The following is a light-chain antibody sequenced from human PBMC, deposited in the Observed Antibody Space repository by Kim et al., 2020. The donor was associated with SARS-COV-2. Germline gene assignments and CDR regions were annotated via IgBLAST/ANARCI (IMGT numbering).Light chain of an antibody. V-gene: IGKV1-9*01. CDR1: QGINSN. J-gene: IGKJ4*01. CDR2: SAF. Sequence: IQLTQSPSSLSASVGDTVTITCRASQGINSNLAWYQQRPVKAPNLLIYSAFTLHSGVPSRFSGSGSGTDFTLTITSLQPEDFATYHCQQHHSFPLTFGGGTKVDIK. CDR3: QQHHSFPLT.